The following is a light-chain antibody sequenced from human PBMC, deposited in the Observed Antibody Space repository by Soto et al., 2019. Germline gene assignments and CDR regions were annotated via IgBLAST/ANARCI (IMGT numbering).Light chain of an antibody. CDR2: DAS. J-gene: IGKJ1*01. CDR3: LQYSNWPRA. Sequence: DIMLTQSPATLSVSPGERATLSCRACHSVNTNLAWYQQSPGQAPRLLIYDASTRATGIPARFSGSGSGTEFTLTISSLQSGDFAVYYCLQYSNWPRAFGQGTKVEIK. CDR1: HSVNTN. V-gene: IGKV3-15*01.